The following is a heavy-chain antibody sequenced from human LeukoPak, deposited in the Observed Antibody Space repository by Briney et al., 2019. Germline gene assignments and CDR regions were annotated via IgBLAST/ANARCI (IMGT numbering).Heavy chain of an antibody. J-gene: IGHJ4*02. CDR3: ATECGGDCYGWYYFDY. V-gene: IGHV4-39*01. CDR2: IYYSGST. D-gene: IGHD2-21*02. Sequence: PSETLSLTCTVSGGSIRSSSYYWGWIRQPPGKGLEWIGSIYYSGSTYYNPSLKSRVTISVDTSKNQFSLKLSSVTAADTAVYYCATECGGDCYGWYYFDYWGQGTLVTVSS. CDR1: GGSIRSSSYY.